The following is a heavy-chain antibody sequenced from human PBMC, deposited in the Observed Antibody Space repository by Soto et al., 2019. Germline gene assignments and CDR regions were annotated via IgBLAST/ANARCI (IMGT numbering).Heavy chain of an antibody. CDR1: GFTFSSYA. Sequence: VQLVESGGGVVQPGRSLRLSCAASGFTFSSYAMHWVRQAPGKGLEWVAVISYDGSNKYYADSVKGRFTISRDNSKNTLYLQMNSLRAEDTAVYYCARGRYSSGWPHVDYWGQGTLVTVSS. CDR3: ARGRYSSGWPHVDY. CDR2: ISYDGSNK. J-gene: IGHJ4*02. D-gene: IGHD6-19*01. V-gene: IGHV3-30-3*01.